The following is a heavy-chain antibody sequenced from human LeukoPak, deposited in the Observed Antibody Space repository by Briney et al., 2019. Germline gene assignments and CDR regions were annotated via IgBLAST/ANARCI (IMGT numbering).Heavy chain of an antibody. CDR1: GFTFSSYS. D-gene: IGHD1-26*01. J-gene: IGHJ3*02. V-gene: IGHV3-21*01. Sequence: GGSLRLSCAASGFTFSSYSMNWVRQAPGKGVEWVSSISSSSSYIYYADSMKGRFTISRDNAKNSLYLQMNSLRAEDTAVYYCARDRGIVGAPYLFGAFDIWGQGTMVTVSS. CDR3: ARDRGIVGAPYLFGAFDI. CDR2: ISSSSSYI.